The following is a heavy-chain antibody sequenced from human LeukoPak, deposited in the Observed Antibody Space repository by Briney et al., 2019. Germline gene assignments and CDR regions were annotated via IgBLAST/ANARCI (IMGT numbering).Heavy chain of an antibody. CDR1: GYTLTGYY. J-gene: IGHJ3*02. CDR3: ASNYDILTGYFRGAFDI. V-gene: IGHV1-2*06. Sequence: ASVKVSCKASGYTLTGYYMHWVRQAPGQGLEWMGRINPNSGGTNYAQKFQGRVTMTRDTSISTAYMELSRLRSDDTAVYYCASNYDILTGYFRGAFDIWGQGTMVTVSS. D-gene: IGHD3-9*01. CDR2: INPNSGGT.